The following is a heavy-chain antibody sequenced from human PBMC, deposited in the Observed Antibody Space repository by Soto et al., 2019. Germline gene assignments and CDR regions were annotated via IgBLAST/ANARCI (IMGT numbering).Heavy chain of an antibody. J-gene: IGHJ6*02. CDR3: ARDIEFLVLYRHGMDV. CDR2: INPKTGTT. V-gene: IGHV1-2*06. Sequence: ASVKVSCKASGYTFTNYYIHWVRQAPGQGLEWVGLINPKTGTTNDAPKFQGRVTMTSDTSTSTAYMELSSLRSEDTAVYYCARDIEFLVLYRHGMDVWGQGTTVTVSS. D-gene: IGHD3-10*01. CDR1: GYTFTNYY.